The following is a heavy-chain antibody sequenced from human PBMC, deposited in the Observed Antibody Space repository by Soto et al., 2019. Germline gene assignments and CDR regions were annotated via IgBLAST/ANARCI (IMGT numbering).Heavy chain of an antibody. CDR1: SGSISSSNW. CDR3: ARGVTYCSSTSCYVPLRLGINWFDP. Sequence: PSETLSLTCAVSSGSISSSNWWSWVRQPPGKGLEWIGEINHSGSTNNNPSLKSRVTISVDTSKNQFSLKLSSVTAADTAVYYCARGVTYCSSTSCYVPLRLGINWFDPWGQGTLVTVSS. J-gene: IGHJ5*02. CDR2: INHSGST. V-gene: IGHV4-4*02. D-gene: IGHD2-2*01.